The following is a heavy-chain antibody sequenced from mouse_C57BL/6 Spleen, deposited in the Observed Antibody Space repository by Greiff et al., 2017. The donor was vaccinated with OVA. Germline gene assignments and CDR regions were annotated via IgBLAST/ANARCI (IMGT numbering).Heavy chain of an antibody. CDR1: GFSLTSYG. D-gene: IGHD1-1*01. Sequence: QVQLQQSGPGLVQPSPSLSISCTASGFSLTSYGVHWVRQSPGKGLEWLGVIWSGGSTDYNAAFISRLSISKDNSKRQVFFRMNSLQADDTAIYYCARTGLITTVVAPWYMDDWGTGTTVTVSS. J-gene: IGHJ1*03. CDR3: ARTGLITTVVAPWYMDD. V-gene: IGHV2-2*01. CDR2: IWSGGST.